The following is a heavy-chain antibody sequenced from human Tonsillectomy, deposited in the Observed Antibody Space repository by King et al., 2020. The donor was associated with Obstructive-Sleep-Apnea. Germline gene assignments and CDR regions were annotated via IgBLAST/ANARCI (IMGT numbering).Heavy chain of an antibody. CDR2: IFYDGNNE. D-gene: IGHD6-13*01. CDR3: ARDPYSNSWTSPDY. Sequence: VQLVESGGGVVQPGRSLRLSCAASGFTVSSYAMHWVRQAPGKGLEWVAVIFYDGNNEYYADSLKGRFTISRDNSRNTLYLQMNRLRGEDTAVYYCARDPYSNSWTSPDYWGQGTLVTVSS. CDR1: GFTVSSYA. V-gene: IGHV3-30*04. J-gene: IGHJ4*02.